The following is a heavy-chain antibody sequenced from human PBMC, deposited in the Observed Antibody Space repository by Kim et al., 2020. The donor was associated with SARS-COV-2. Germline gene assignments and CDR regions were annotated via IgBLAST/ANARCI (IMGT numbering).Heavy chain of an antibody. D-gene: IGHD5-12*01. CDR1: GYTFTGYY. Sequence: ASVKVSCKASGYTFTGYYMHWVRQAPGQGLEWMGWINPNSGGTNYAQKFQGRVTMTRDTSISTAYMELSRLRSDDTAVYYCARGGDGYNLPGPVNDYWGQGTLVTFSS. CDR3: ARGGDGYNLPGPVNDY. CDR2: INPNSGGT. V-gene: IGHV1-2*02. J-gene: IGHJ4*02.